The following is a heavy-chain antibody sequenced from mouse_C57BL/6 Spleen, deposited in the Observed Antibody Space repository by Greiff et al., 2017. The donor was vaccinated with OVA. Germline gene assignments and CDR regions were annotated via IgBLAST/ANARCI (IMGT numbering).Heavy chain of an antibody. J-gene: IGHJ4*01. Sequence: QVQLQQPGAELVKPGASVKLSCKASGYTFTSYWMPWVKQRPGQGLEWIGALDPSARYTNYNQQFKGQAPLTVDTTSRTAYMQLSSLTSEDSAVYYCAIKRGMDYWGQGTSVTVAS. V-gene: IGHV1-50*01. CDR1: GYTFTSYW. CDR3: AIKRGMDY. CDR2: LDPSARYT.